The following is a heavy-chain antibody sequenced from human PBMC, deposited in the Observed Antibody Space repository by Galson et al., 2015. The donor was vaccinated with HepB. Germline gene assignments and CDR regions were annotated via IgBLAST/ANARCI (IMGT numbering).Heavy chain of an antibody. CDR3: ATPMHGHTSQFDS. V-gene: IGHV1-69*06. CDR2: INPTFGTP. CDR1: GGAFSSYT. J-gene: IGHJ4*02. Sequence: SVKVSCKASGGAFSSYTIFWVRQAPGQGLEWLGGINPTFGTPNYAQNFQDRVSITADRSTSTAFMAISSLRSEDTAFYYCATPMHGHTSQFDSWGQGTLVTVSS.